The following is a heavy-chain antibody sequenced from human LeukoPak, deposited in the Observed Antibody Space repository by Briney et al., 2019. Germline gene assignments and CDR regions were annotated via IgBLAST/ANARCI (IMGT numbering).Heavy chain of an antibody. J-gene: IGHJ5*02. CDR2: IYYTGST. D-gene: IGHD6-13*01. CDR3: ARVKYRSSWYEGDWFDP. Sequence: SETLSLTCAVSGASISGSGYYLGWIRQPPGKGLEWIGNIYYTGSTYYNASLQSRVTISIDMSKNQFSLRLSSVTAADTAVYYCARVKYRSSWYEGDWFDPWGQGTLVTVSS. CDR1: GASISGSGYY. V-gene: IGHV4-39*07.